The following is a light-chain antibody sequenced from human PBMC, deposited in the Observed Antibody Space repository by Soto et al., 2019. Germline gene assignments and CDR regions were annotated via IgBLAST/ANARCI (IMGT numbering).Light chain of an antibody. Sequence: EIVLTQSPATLSLSPGERATLSCRASQSVSSYLAWYQQKPSQAPRLLIYDSFNRATGIPARFSGSGSGTDFTLTISSLEPEDFAVYYCQQRSDGPAFTFGQGTKLEIK. CDR2: DSF. J-gene: IGKJ2*01. CDR3: QQRSDGPAFT. CDR1: QSVSSY. V-gene: IGKV3-11*01.